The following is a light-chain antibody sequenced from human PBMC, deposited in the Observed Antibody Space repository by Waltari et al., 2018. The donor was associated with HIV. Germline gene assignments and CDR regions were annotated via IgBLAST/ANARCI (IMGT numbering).Light chain of an antibody. Sequence: IQMTHSPSCLSASVGVRVTITCRASQNIRTSLNWYHHEPGKAPRLLIYAASNLQSGVPSRFSGSGSGTDFTLTISGLHPEDFGTYYCQQSYNAPRSFGQGTKVEIK. CDR1: QNIRTS. J-gene: IGKJ1*01. CDR3: QQSYNAPRS. V-gene: IGKV1-39*01. CDR2: AAS.